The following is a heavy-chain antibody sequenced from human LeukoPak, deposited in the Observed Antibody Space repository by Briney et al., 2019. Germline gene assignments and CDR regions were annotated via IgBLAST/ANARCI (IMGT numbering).Heavy chain of an antibody. CDR2: ISWDGDYT. J-gene: IGHJ4*02. Sequence: AGGSLRLSCAASGFTFDDYAMHWVRHAPGKGLEWVSLISWDGDYTNYADSVKGRFTISRDNSKNSLYLQMNSLRAEDTAFYYCAKDLRSSWSFYFAYWGQGTLVTVSS. CDR1: GFTFDDYA. CDR3: AKDLRSSWSFYFAY. D-gene: IGHD6-13*01. V-gene: IGHV3-43D*03.